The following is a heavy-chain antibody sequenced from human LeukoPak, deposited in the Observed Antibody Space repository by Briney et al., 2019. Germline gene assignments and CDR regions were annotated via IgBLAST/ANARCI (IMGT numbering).Heavy chain of an antibody. D-gene: IGHD5-24*01. Sequence: GGSLRLSCAASGFTVSSNYMSWVRQAPGKGLEWVSVIYSGGSTYYADSVKGRFTISRDNAKNSLYLQMNSLRAEDTAVYYCARVEMATIGLGYYYGMDVWGQGTTVTVSS. V-gene: IGHV3-66*01. CDR2: IYSGGST. J-gene: IGHJ6*02. CDR1: GFTVSSNY. CDR3: ARVEMATIGLGYYYGMDV.